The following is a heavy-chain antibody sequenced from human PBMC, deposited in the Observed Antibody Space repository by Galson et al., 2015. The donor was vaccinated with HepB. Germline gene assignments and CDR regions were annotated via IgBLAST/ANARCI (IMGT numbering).Heavy chain of an antibody. J-gene: IGHJ6*03. CDR3: ARGPFYGSGSYYKYFYYYYMDV. D-gene: IGHD3-10*01. V-gene: IGHV4-34*01. CDR1: GGSFSGHY. CDR2: INHSGST. Sequence: SETLSLTCGVSGGSFSGHYWSWIRQPPGKGLEWIGEINHSGSTNYSPSLKSRVTISVDTPKNQFSLKLSSVTAADTAVYYCARGPFYGSGSYYKYFYYYYMDVWGKGTTVTVSS.